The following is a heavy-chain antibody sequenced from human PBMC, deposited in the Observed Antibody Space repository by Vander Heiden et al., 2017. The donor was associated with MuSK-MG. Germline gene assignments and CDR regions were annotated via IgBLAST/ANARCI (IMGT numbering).Heavy chain of an antibody. CDR1: GFTFSSYG. J-gene: IGHJ4*02. V-gene: IGHV3-30*18. Sequence: QVQLLESGGGVVQPVSSLRLTCAASGFTFSSYGMHWVRQAPGKGLEWVAVISYDGSNKYYADSVKGRFTTTRDNSKNTLYLQMNSLRAEDTAVYYCAKDLRPNFDWLLWEFDYWGQGTLVTVSS. CDR2: ISYDGSNK. CDR3: AKDLRPNFDWLLWEFDY. D-gene: IGHD3-9*01.